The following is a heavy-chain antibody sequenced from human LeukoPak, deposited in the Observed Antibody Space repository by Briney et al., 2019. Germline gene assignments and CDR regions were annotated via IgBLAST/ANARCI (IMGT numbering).Heavy chain of an antibody. V-gene: IGHV3-15*01. CDR3: TTDWAYDILTGYYNDD. Sequence: GGSLRLSCAASGFTFSNAWMSWVRQAPGKGLEWVGRIKSKTDGGTTDYAAPVKGRFIISRDDSKNTLYLQMNSLKTEDTAVYYCTTDWAYDILTGYYNDDGGQGTLVTVSS. CDR2: IKSKTDGGTT. CDR1: GFTFSNAW. D-gene: IGHD3-9*01. J-gene: IGHJ4*02.